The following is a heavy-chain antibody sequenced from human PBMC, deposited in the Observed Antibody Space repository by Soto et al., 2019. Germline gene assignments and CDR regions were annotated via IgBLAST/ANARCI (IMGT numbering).Heavy chain of an antibody. CDR3: ARSEKNCYDEGGYPVDS. CDR1: GVSVSSGSYC. Sequence: SETLSLTCTVSGVSVSSGSYCRSWIRQPPGKGLEWIGYIHNSGSSHYNPSLQSRVSISVDTSKSQFSLKLSAVTAADTALYFCARSEKNCYDEGGYPVDSGCQGTLVTVSS. V-gene: IGHV4-61*01. CDR2: IHNSGSS. J-gene: IGHJ4*02. D-gene: IGHD3-22*01.